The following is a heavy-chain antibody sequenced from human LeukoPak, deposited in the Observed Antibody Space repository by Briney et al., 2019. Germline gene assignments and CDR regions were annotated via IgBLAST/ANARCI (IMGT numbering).Heavy chain of an antibody. CDR2: VFHSGNT. Sequence: SETLSLTCSVSGGSIISSLYHWGWLRQAPGKGLQWIGNVFHSGNTYYSPSLQSRVAISIDTSKIRFSLKLTSVTAADTAVYYCARQIVGTSWNYYYSYIDVWGNGTSVSVSS. D-gene: IGHD1-1*01. CDR3: ARQIVGTSWNYYYSYIDV. V-gene: IGHV4-39*01. CDR1: GGSIISSLYH. J-gene: IGHJ6*03.